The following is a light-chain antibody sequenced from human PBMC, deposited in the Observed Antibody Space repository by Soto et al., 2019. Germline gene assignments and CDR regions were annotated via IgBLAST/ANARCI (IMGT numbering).Light chain of an antibody. Sequence: QSALTQPPSVSGAPGQRVTISCTGSSSNIGARYDVHWYQQLPGTAPKLLIYGNINRPSGVPDRFSGSKSGTSASLAITGLQAEDEADYYCQSYDSSLSGYVVFGGGTKVTVL. V-gene: IGLV1-40*01. J-gene: IGLJ3*02. CDR1: SSNIGARYD. CDR3: QSYDSSLSGYVV. CDR2: GNI.